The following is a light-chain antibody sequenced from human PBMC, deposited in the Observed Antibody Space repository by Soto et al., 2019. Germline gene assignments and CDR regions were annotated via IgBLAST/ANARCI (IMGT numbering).Light chain of an antibody. CDR3: QVWDRSRDHPM. CDR2: YDS. V-gene: IGLV3-21*04. Sequence: SYELTQPPSVSVAPGKTARITCGGNNIGSKSVHWYQQKPGQAPVLVIFYDSDRPSGIPERFSGANSGNTATLTISRVEAGEEADYYCQVWDRSRDHPMFGGGTQLTVL. CDR1: NIGSKS. J-gene: IGLJ3*02.